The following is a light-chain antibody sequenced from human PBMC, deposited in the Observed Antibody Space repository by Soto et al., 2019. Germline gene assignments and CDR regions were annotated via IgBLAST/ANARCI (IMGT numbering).Light chain of an antibody. CDR3: SSYTSVRRV. V-gene: IGLV2-14*01. CDR1: SSDVGGYNY. CDR2: EVS. Sequence: QSALTQPASVSGSPGQSITISCTGTSSDVGGYNYVSWYQQHPGKAPKLMIYEVSNRPSGVSNRFSGSKSGNTASLTISGLQAEDEADYYCSSYTSVRRVFGGGTKLTVL. J-gene: IGLJ2*01.